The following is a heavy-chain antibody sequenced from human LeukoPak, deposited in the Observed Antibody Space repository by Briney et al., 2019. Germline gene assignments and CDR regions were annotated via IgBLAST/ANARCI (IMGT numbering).Heavy chain of an antibody. Sequence: GGSLRLSCAASGFTSSSYEMNWVRQAPGKGLEWVSYISSSGSTIYYADSVKGRFTISRDNSKNTLYLQMNSLRAEDTAVYYCAKARLRYFDWLLCSWGQGTLVTVSS. J-gene: IGHJ5*02. V-gene: IGHV3-48*03. CDR2: ISSSGSTI. D-gene: IGHD3-9*01. CDR3: AKARLRYFDWLLCS. CDR1: GFTSSSYE.